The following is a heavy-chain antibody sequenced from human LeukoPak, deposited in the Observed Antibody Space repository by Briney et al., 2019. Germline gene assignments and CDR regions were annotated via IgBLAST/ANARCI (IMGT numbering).Heavy chain of an antibody. CDR1: GVTFSSYG. CDR2: IRYDGSNE. Sequence: GGSLRLSCVASGVTFSSYGMHWVRQAPGKGLEWVALIRYDGSNEYYIDSVKGRFTISRDNSKNTLYLQMNSLRAEDTAVYYCAKEQTTLDDSVYFDYWGQGTLVTVSS. V-gene: IGHV3-30*02. J-gene: IGHJ4*02. CDR3: AKEQTTLDDSVYFDY. D-gene: IGHD4-11*01.